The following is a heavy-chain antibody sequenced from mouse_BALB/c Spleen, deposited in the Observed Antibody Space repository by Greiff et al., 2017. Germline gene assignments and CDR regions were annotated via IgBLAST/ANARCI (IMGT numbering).Heavy chain of an antibody. Sequence: VQLQQSGAELVRSGASVKLSCTASGFNIKDYYMHWVKQRPEQGLEWIGWIDPENGDTEYAPKFQGKATMTADTSSNTAYLQLSSLTSEDTAVYYCNARDYDYDVGWFAYWGQGTLVTVSA. V-gene: IGHV14-4*02. CDR1: GFNIKDYY. D-gene: IGHD2-4*01. CDR3: NARDYDYDVGWFAY. CDR2: IDPENGDT. J-gene: IGHJ3*01.